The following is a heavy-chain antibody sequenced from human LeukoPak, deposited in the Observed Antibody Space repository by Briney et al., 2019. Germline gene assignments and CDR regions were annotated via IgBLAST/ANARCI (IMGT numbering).Heavy chain of an antibody. CDR3: ARFGRVGPYYYYYAMDV. CDR1: GGSFSGYY. Sequence: SETLSLTCAVYGGSFSGYYCTWIRQPPGKGLEWIGEIDHSGSTDYNPSLKSRVTISVDASKSQFSLDLTSVTAADTAVYYCARFGRVGPYYYYYAMDVWGQGTTGTVSS. J-gene: IGHJ6*02. V-gene: IGHV4-34*01. D-gene: IGHD3-10*01. CDR2: IDHSGST.